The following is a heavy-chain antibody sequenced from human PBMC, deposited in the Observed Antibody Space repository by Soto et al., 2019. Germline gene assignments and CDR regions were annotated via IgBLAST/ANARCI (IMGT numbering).Heavy chain of an antibody. CDR2: IYQSGST. D-gene: IGHD4-4*01. J-gene: IGHJ6*02. CDR3: ATQSYSNSGAYYYYAMDG. CDR1: GSCISSGGYS. V-gene: IGHV4-30-2*01. Sequence: SVTRSLTCAVCGSCISSGGYSWSCIRQPPGNTLEWIGYIYQSGSTYYNASLKSRVTISVDRSRNQFSLKLSSVTAADTAVYFCATQSYSNSGAYYYYAMDGWRQGTTVTVSS.